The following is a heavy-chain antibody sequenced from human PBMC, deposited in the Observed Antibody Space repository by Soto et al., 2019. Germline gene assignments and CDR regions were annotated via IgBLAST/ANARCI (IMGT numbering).Heavy chain of an antibody. V-gene: IGHV1-18*01. CDR2: ISPYTGNT. CDR1: GYIFVNYG. Sequence: QVQLVQSGDEVKKPGASVKVSCKASGYIFVNYGIAWVRQAPGQGLEWMGWISPYTGNTHSATKVQGRLTMTTDTSTSTAYMDRGRLTSAHTAVYYCVMVDNYVTPTPQDVWGQGTTVTVSS. D-gene: IGHD3-16*01. J-gene: IGHJ6*02. CDR3: VMVDNYVTPTPQDV.